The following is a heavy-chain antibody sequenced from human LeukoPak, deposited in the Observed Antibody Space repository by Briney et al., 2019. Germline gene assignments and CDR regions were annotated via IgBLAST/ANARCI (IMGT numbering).Heavy chain of an antibody. CDR3: ARAKPKNMVRGLIMRRESRYYFDY. D-gene: IGHD3-10*01. J-gene: IGHJ4*02. CDR1: GFTFSNYG. V-gene: IGHV3-30*02. CDR2: IRYDGSSK. Sequence: PGGSLRLSCAASGFTFSNYGMHWVRQAPGKGLEWVAFIRYDGSSKYYADSVKGRFTISRDNSKNTLYLQMNSLRAEDTAVYYCARAKPKNMVRGLIMRRESRYYFDYWGQGTLVTVSS.